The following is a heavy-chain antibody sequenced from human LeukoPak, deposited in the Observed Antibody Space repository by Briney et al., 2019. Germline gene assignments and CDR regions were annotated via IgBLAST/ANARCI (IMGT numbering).Heavy chain of an antibody. J-gene: IGHJ4*02. CDR3: ARLLGSVTTFDY. Sequence: GRSLRLSCAASGFSFSGYLLSWVRQAPGKGLEWVATIFEDGITKYYDDSVRGRFTISRDNAENSLYLEMTSLRTEDTAVYYCARLLGSVTTFDYWGQGTLVTVSS. D-gene: IGHD1-26*01. CDR2: IFEDGITK. CDR1: GFSFSGYL. V-gene: IGHV3-7*01.